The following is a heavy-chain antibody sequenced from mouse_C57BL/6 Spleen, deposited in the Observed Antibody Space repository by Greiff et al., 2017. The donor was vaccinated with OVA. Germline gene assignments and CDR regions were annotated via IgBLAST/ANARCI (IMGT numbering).Heavy chain of an antibody. Sequence: QVQLKESGAELVRPGASVKLSCTASGFNIKDDYMHWVKQRPGQGLEWIGMIHPNSGSTNYNEKFKSKATLTVDKSSSTAYMQLSSLTSEDSAVYYCAREDGYPAWFAYWGQGTLVTVSA. CDR1: GFNIKDDY. CDR2: IHPNSGST. V-gene: IGHV1-64*01. J-gene: IGHJ3*01. CDR3: AREDGYPAWFAY. D-gene: IGHD2-3*01.